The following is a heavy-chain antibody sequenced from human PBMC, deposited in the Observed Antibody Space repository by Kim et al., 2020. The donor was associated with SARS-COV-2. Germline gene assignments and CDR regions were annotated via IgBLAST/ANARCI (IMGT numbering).Heavy chain of an antibody. V-gene: IGHV1-8*01. J-gene: IGHJ4*02. CDR1: GYSITNND. Sequence: ASVKVSCKASGYSITNNDINWLRQATGQGLEWMGWMTPANGNRDYAQKFQGRVSMTSDTSTNTAYLELSSLTYDDTAVYYCARTYSHGWYAHWGQGTLLTVSS. CDR3: ARTYSHGWYAH. D-gene: IGHD6-19*01. CDR2: MTPANGNR.